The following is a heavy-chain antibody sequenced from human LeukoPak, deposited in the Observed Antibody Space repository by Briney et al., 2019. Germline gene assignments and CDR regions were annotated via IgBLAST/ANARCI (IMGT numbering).Heavy chain of an antibody. Sequence: SETLSLTCSVSGGSISIYYWSWIRQPPGEGLECGGYISFSGNTNYNTSLKSRVTLSVDTSKSQFSLKVSSVTAADTAVYYCAIAMRRDYGDGRSIWFDPWGQGTLVSVSS. J-gene: IGHJ5*02. CDR3: AIAMRRDYGDGRSIWFDP. D-gene: IGHD4-17*01. CDR2: ISFSGNT. CDR1: GGSISIYY. V-gene: IGHV4-59*01.